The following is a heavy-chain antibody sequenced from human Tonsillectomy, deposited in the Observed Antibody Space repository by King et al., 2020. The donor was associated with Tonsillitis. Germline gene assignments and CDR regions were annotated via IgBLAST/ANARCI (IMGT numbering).Heavy chain of an antibody. Sequence: VQLVESGGGLVKPGGSLRLSCAASGFTFNNAWMNWVRQAPGKGLEWVGHIKSKTDGGTTDYAAPVKGRFTISRDDSNNTLYLQMNSLKTDDTAVYYCTTAKFTKYYFDYWGRRTLVTVSS. CDR2: IKSKTDGGTT. V-gene: IGHV3-15*01. CDR3: TTAKFTKYYFDY. D-gene: IGHD1-1*01. J-gene: IGHJ4*02. CDR1: GFTFNNAW.